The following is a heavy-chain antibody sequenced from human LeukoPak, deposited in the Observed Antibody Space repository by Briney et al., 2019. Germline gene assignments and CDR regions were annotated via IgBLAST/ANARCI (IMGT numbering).Heavy chain of an antibody. J-gene: IGHJ4*02. V-gene: IGHV3-23*01. Sequence: GGSLRLSCAASGFTFDTYAMSWVRQAPGKGLEWVSGLSGSGGSTYYADSVKGRFTISRDNAKNTLYLQMNSLRAGDTAVYYCAKGRCSGGSCYGRGFDYWGQGTLVTVSS. CDR2: LSGSGGST. CDR3: AKGRCSGGSCYGRGFDY. CDR1: GFTFDTYA. D-gene: IGHD2-15*01.